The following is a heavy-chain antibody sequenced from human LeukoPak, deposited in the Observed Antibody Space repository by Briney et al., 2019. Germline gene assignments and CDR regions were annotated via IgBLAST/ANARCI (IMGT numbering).Heavy chain of an antibody. J-gene: IGHJ4*02. CDR1: GLTFSGYW. Sequence: PGGSLRLSCEASGLTFSGYWMHWVRHAPGKGLVWVSRMSSDSTRSSHADSVKGRFTISRDNAKKMVYLQMNSLRVEDSAVYYCAAGPSSNGHQLPYWGQGTLVTVSS. D-gene: IGHD4-11*01. V-gene: IGHV3-74*01. CDR3: AAGPSSNGHQLPY. CDR2: MSSDSTRS.